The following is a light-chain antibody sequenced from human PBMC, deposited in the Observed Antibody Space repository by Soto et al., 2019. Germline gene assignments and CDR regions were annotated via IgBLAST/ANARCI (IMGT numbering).Light chain of an antibody. V-gene: IGLV2-14*01. J-gene: IGLJ2*01. CDR3: SSYTTSSTLI. CDR2: DVS. CDR1: SSDVGGYNY. Sequence: QSALTQPASVSGSPGQSITISCSGTSSDVGGYNYVSWYQQNLGKAPKLMVYDVSNRPSGVSNRFSGSKSGNTASLTISGLHAEDEADYYCSSYTTSSTLIFGGGTKLTVL.